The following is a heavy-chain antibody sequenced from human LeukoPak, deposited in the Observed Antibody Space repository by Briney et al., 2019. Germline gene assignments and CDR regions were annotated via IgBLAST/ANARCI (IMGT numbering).Heavy chain of an antibody. V-gene: IGHV4-39*01. CDR1: GGSISSSRYY. CDR2: IYYSGST. D-gene: IGHD7-27*01. Sequence: SETLSLTCTVSGGSISSSRYYWGWIRQPPGKGLEWIGTIYYSGSTYYNPSLKSRVTISVDTSKNQFSLKLSSVTAADTAVYYCARQLGFRRFDDYWGQGTLVTVSS. J-gene: IGHJ4*02. CDR3: ARQLGFRRFDDY.